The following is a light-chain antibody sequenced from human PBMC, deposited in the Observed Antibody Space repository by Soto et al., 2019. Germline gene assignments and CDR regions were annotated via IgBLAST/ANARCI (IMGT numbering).Light chain of an antibody. CDR2: GAS. J-gene: IGKJ2*02. CDR1: QSVSSN. Sequence: EIVMTQSPATLSASPGERATLSCTASQSVSSNLAWYQQKPGQAPRLLIYGASTRATGIPARVSGSGSGTEFTLTISSLESEDFAVYYCQEYNNWPPMSTFGQGAKQEIK. V-gene: IGKV3-15*01. CDR3: QEYNNWPPMST.